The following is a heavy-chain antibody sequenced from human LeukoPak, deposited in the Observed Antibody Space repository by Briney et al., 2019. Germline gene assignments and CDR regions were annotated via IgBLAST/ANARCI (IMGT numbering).Heavy chain of an antibody. Sequence: ASVKVSCKASGYTFTGYYMHWVRQAPGQGLEWMGWMNPNSGNTGYAQKFQGRVTMTRNTSISTAYMELSSLRSEDTAVYYCARVANYYYMDVWGKGTTVTISS. V-gene: IGHV1-8*02. CDR1: GYTFTGYY. CDR2: MNPNSGNT. CDR3: ARVANYYYMDV. J-gene: IGHJ6*03.